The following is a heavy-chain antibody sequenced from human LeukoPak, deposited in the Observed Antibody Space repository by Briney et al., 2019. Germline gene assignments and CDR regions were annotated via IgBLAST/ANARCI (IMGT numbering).Heavy chain of an antibody. CDR2: ISGSGGST. J-gene: IGHJ6*03. Sequence: GGSLRLSCAASGFTFSSYAMSWVRQAPGKGLEWVSAISGSGGSTYYADSVKGRFTISRDNSKNTLYLQMNSLRAEDTAVYYCASDGYNFNYYYYMDVWGKGTTVTVSS. D-gene: IGHD5-24*01. V-gene: IGHV3-23*01. CDR1: GFTFSSYA. CDR3: ASDGYNFNYYYYMDV.